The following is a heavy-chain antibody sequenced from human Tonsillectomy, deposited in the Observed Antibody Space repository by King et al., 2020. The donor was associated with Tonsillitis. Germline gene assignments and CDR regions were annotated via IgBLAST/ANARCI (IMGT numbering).Heavy chain of an antibody. D-gene: IGHD3-3*01. V-gene: IGHV4-61*02. J-gene: IGHJ4*02. CDR1: GGSISSGSYY. CDR3: ARATYDFWSGYKTGAFDY. CDR2: IYTSGST. Sequence: QLQESGPGLVKPSQTLSLTCTVSGGSISSGSYYWSLIRQPAGKGLEWIGRIYTSGSTNSTPSLTSRVTMSVDTSKNQFSLKLSSVTAADTAVYYCARATYDFWSGYKTGAFDYWGQGTLVTVSS.